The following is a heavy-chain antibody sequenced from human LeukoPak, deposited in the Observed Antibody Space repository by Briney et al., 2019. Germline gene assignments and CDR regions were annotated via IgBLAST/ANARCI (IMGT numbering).Heavy chain of an antibody. J-gene: IGHJ4*02. CDR2: IKSKTDGGTT. CDR1: GFTFSNAW. D-gene: IGHD1-26*01. V-gene: IGHV3-15*01. Sequence: PGGSLRLSCAASGFTFSNAWMSWVRQAPGKGPEWVGRIKSKTDGGTTDYAAPVKGRFTISRDDSKNTLYLQMNSLKTEDTAVYYCTTAGWELYYFDYWGQGTLVTVSS. CDR3: TTAGWELYYFDY.